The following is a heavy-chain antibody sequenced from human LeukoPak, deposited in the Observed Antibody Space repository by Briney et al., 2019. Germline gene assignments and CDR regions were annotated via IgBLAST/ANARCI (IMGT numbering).Heavy chain of an antibody. CDR2: INHSGST. D-gene: IGHD3-9*01. CDR1: GGSFSGYY. CDR3: ARQDYDILSGAGFDY. J-gene: IGHJ4*02. Sequence: SETLSLTYAVYGGSFSGYYWSWIRQPPAKGLEWIGEINHSGSTNYNPSLKSRVTISVDRSKNQFSLKLSSVTAADTAVYYCARQDYDILSGAGFDYWGRGTLVTVSS. V-gene: IGHV4-34*01.